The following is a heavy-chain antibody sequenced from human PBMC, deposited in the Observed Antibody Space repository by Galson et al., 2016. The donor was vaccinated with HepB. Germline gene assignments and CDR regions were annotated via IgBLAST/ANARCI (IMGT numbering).Heavy chain of an antibody. V-gene: IGHV3-23*01. CDR2: IVGSGGST. D-gene: IGHD3-22*01. J-gene: IGHJ4*02. CDR1: GFTFSSSA. Sequence: SLRLSCAASGFTFSSSAMSWVRQAPGKGLGWVSTIVGSGGSTFYADSVKGRFTISRDISRNTLYLQVSSLRAEDTAVYYCAKDRYDSIGYYYVAWGQGTLVTVSS. CDR3: AKDRYDSIGYYYVA.